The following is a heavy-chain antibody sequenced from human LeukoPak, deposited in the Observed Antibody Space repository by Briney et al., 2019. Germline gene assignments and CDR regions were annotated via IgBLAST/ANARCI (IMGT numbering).Heavy chain of an antibody. J-gene: IGHJ3*02. Sequence: PGGSLRLSCAASGFTFSSYAMSWVRQAPGKGLEWVSAISGSGGSTYYADSVKGRFTISRDNSKNTLYLQMNSLRAEDTAVYYCAKDPVAAAGTGSAFDIWGQGTMVTVSS. CDR1: GFTFSSYA. CDR3: AKDPVAAAGTGSAFDI. CDR2: ISGSGGST. V-gene: IGHV3-23*01. D-gene: IGHD6-13*01.